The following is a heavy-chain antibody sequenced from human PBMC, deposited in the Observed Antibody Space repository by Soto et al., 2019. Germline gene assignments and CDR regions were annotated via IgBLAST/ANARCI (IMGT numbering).Heavy chain of an antibody. V-gene: IGHV2-5*01. Sequence: QITLKESGPTLVTPTQTLTLTCSCSGFSLSTSGVGVGWIRQPPGKALEWLALIYWNDDKRYSPSLNSRRTITMDTSKSPVVVTMINMDPVDTATYYCSHSRLGVGGTLDACGIWGQGTMVTV. CDR1: GFSLSTSGVG. CDR2: IYWNDDK. CDR3: SHSRLGVGGTLDACGI. J-gene: IGHJ3*02. D-gene: IGHD1-26*01.